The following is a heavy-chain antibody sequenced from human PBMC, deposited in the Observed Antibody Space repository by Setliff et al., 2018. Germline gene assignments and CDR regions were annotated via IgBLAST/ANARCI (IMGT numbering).Heavy chain of an antibody. V-gene: IGHV3-33*01. D-gene: IGHD2-2*01. J-gene: IGHJ6*02. Sequence: PGGSLRLSCAASGFTFSDYGMHWVRQAPGRGLECVAVIWYDGSNKYYADSVKGRFTISRDNAKNSLYLQMNSLRAEDTAVYYCARDHCSSTSCYDFSSYGMDVWGQGTTVTVSS. CDR2: IWYDGSNK. CDR1: GFTFSDYG. CDR3: ARDHCSSTSCYDFSSYGMDV.